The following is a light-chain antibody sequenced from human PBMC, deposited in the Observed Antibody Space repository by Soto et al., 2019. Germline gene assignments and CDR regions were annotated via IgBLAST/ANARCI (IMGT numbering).Light chain of an antibody. Sequence: EIVLTQSPGTLSLSPGERATLSCRASQSINNRYLAWYQQKPGQAPRRLIYAASSRATGIPDRFSGSGSGTDFTLTISRLEPEDFAVYYCQQFESSPGFTFGPRTKVDIK. J-gene: IGKJ3*01. CDR1: QSINNRY. CDR3: QQFESSPGFT. CDR2: AAS. V-gene: IGKV3-20*01.